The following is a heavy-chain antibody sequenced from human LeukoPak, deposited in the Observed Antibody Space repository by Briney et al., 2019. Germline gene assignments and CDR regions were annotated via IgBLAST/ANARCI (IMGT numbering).Heavy chain of an antibody. V-gene: IGHV3-30*02. CDR3: ARDDGGYSSSWLDY. CDR1: GFTFSTFG. Sequence: PGGSLRLSCAASGFAASGFTFSTFGMHWVRQAPGKGLEWVAFIRYDGSNKYYADSVKGRFTISRDNSKNTLYLQMNSLRAEDTAVYYCARDDGGYSSSWLDYWGQGTLVTVSS. D-gene: IGHD6-13*01. J-gene: IGHJ4*02. CDR2: IRYDGSNK.